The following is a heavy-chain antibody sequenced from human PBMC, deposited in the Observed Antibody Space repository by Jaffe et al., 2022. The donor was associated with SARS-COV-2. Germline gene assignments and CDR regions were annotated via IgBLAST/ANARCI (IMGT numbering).Heavy chain of an antibody. Sequence: EVQLLESGGGLVQPGGSLRLSCAATGSTFNTYAMSWVRQAPGKGLEWVSAISGSGGSIYYAGSVKGRFTISRDNSKKTLYLQMNSLRVEDTAVYYCAKLSGWEPSDYWGQGTLVTVSS. V-gene: IGHV3-23*01. CDR3: AKLSGWEPSDY. J-gene: IGHJ4*02. D-gene: IGHD1-26*01. CDR1: GSTFNTYA. CDR2: ISGSGGSI.